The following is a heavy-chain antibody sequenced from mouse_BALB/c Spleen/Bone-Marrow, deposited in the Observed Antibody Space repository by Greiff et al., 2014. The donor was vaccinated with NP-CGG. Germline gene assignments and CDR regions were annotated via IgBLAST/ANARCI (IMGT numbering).Heavy chain of an antibody. V-gene: IGHV1-31*01. CDR1: GYSFTGCY. J-gene: IGHJ2*01. Sequence: VQLQQSGPELVKPGASVKISRKASGYSFTGCYMHWVKQSHVKSLEWIGRINPYNGATRYNQNFKDKASVIVDKSSSTAYMELHSLTSEDSAVYYCARYYYGSSYFDYWGQGTTLTVSS. CDR3: ARYYYGSSYFDY. D-gene: IGHD1-1*01. CDR2: INPYNGAT.